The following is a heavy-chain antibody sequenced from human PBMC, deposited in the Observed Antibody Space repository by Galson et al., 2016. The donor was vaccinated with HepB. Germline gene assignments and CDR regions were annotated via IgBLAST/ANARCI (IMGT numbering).Heavy chain of an antibody. CDR2: TYYRTKWYN. D-gene: IGHD3-3*01. V-gene: IGHV6-1*01. Sequence: CAISGDSVSSNSAAWNWIRRSPSRGLEWLGRTYYRTKWYNDYAVSVKSRITINADTSKNQFSLQLKSVTPGDTAVYYCASSNPISGFWGGYMYYYYAMDVWGQGTTVTVSS. CDR3: ASSNPISGFWGGYMYYYYAMDV. CDR1: GDSVSSNSAA. J-gene: IGHJ6*02.